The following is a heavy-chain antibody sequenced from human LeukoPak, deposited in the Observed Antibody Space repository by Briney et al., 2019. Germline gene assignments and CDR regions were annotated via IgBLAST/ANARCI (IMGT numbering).Heavy chain of an antibody. CDR3: ASCGLGEDYYYYMDV. D-gene: IGHD2-21*01. J-gene: IGHJ6*03. CDR2: IVVGSGNT. CDR1: GFTFTSSA. V-gene: IGHV1-58*01. Sequence: ASVKVSCKDSGFTFTSSAAQWVRQARGQRLEWIGWIVVGSGNTNYAQKFQERVTITRDMSTSTAYMELSSLRSEDAAVYYCASCGLGEDYYYYMDVWGKGTTVTVSS.